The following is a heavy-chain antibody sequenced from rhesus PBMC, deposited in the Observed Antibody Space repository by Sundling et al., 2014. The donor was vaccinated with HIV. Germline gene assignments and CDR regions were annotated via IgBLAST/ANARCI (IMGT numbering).Heavy chain of an antibody. CDR1: GGSISSNY. V-gene: IGHV4-147*01. J-gene: IGHJ4*01. CDR2: IFGGSPST. CDR3: ARGRKYYSGDYFFDY. Sequence: QVQLQESGPGLVKPSETLSLTCAVSGGSISSNYWSWIRQPPGKGLEWIGYIFGGSPSTNYNPSLKSRVTISKDTSKNQFSLNLSSVTASDTAVYYCARGRKYYSGDYFFDYWGQGVLVTVSS. D-gene: IGHD3-28*01.